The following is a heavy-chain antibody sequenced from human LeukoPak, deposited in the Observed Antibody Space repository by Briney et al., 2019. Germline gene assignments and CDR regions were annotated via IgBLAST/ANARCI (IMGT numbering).Heavy chain of an antibody. J-gene: IGHJ4*02. Sequence: ASVKVSCKASGYTFTSYYMHWVRQAPGQGLEWMGIINPSGGSTSYAQKFQGRVTMTRDTSTSTVYMELSSLRSEDTAVYYCARHHYYGSGSSTYYFDYWGQGTLVTVSS. D-gene: IGHD3-10*01. CDR3: ARHHYYGSGSSTYYFDY. CDR2: INPSGGST. CDR1: GYTFTSYY. V-gene: IGHV1-46*01.